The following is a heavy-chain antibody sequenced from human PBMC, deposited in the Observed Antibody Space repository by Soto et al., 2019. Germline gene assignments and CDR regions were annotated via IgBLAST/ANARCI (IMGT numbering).Heavy chain of an antibody. Sequence: GSLRLSCAASGIIFRSYVMSWVRQAPGKGLEWVSAVSGSGVRTTYADSVKGRFTISRDNSRNMVYLQMNSLRGEDTALYYCVTATDYGQYVGSFDMWGQGTMVTVSS. CDR2: VSGSGVRT. J-gene: IGHJ3*02. D-gene: IGHD3-10*01. V-gene: IGHV3-23*01. CDR1: GIIFRSYV. CDR3: VTATDYGQYVGSFDM.